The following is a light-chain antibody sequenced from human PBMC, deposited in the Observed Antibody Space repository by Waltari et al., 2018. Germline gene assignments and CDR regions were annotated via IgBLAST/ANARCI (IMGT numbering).Light chain of an antibody. CDR3: QQDNSYPFT. CDR1: QRYRHQ. CDR2: KAS. Sequence: ASQRYRHQLDWYQPKPGKAPTLLIYKASRFETGVPSSFSGTGSGTEFTLTISILQPDDISTYYCQQDNSYPFTFGAGTKVDIK. V-gene: IGKV1-5*03. J-gene: IGKJ3*01.